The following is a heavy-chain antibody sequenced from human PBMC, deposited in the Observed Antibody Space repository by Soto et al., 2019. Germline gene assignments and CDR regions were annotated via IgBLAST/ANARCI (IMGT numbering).Heavy chain of an antibody. Sequence: GGSLRLSCAASGFTLSSYALHWVRQAPGKGLEWVAIISYDGSHKYYADSVKGRFTISRDNSKNTLYLQMNSPRTEDTAVYYCARVFMGQWLIDSWGQGTLVTVSS. CDR1: GFTLSSYA. CDR2: ISYDGSHK. V-gene: IGHV3-30-3*01. J-gene: IGHJ4*02. CDR3: ARVFMGQWLIDS. D-gene: IGHD6-19*01.